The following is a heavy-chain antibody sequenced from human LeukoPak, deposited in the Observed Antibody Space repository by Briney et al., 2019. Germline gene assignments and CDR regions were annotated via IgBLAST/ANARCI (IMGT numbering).Heavy chain of an antibody. CDR3: AKSSGWYPFDY. CDR1: GFTFSTYW. V-gene: IGHV3-74*01. Sequence: GGSLRLSCAASGFTFSTYWMHWVRQDPGKELVWVSRISSDASITSYADPVKGRFTISRDNAKNTLYLQMNSLRAEDTAVYYCAKSSGWYPFDYWGQGTLVTVSS. J-gene: IGHJ4*02. CDR2: ISSDASIT. D-gene: IGHD6-19*01.